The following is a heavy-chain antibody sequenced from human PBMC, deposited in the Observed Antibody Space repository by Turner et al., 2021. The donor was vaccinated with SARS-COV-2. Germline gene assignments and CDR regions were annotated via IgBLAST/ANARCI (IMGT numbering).Heavy chain of an antibody. D-gene: IGHD6-6*01. CDR1: AFTFSSYW. Sequence: EVPLVESGGGLAQPGGSLRLPCAASAFTFSSYWMTWVRQAPGKGLEWGANIKQDGSERYYVDSVKGRFTISRDNAKNSLYLQMNSLRAEDTAVYYCARVYSSSSGRNAFDIWGQGTMVTVSS. J-gene: IGHJ3*02. V-gene: IGHV3-7*01. CDR2: IKQDGSER. CDR3: ARVYSSSSGRNAFDI.